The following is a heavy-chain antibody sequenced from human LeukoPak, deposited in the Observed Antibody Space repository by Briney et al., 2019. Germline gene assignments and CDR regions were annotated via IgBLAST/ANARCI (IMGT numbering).Heavy chain of an antibody. Sequence: GGSLRLSCAASGFTFSDHYMQWVRQAPGKGLEWVGRVRDKANSYTTEYAASVKGRFTISRDDSKNSMFLQMNNLGTEDTAFYYCARERWRSGSYHDAFDIWGQGTMVTVSS. CDR2: VRDKANSYTT. V-gene: IGHV3-72*01. CDR1: GFTFSDHY. CDR3: ARERWRSGSYHDAFDI. J-gene: IGHJ3*02. D-gene: IGHD1-26*01.